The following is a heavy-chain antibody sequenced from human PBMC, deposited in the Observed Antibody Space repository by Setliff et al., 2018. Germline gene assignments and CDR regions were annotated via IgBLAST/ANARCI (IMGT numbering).Heavy chain of an antibody. CDR2: ISPYNDNT. Sequence: ASVKVSCKASGYMFKSYGINWMRQAPGQGFEWMGWISPYNDNTKSAQKFQGRVTMTTDTSTSTAYMELRSLTSDDTAVYYCARSQWDGLWFKELLSNWGQGTLVTVSS. CDR3: ARSQWDGLWFKELLSN. V-gene: IGHV1-18*04. J-gene: IGHJ4*02. CDR1: GYMFKSYG. D-gene: IGHD3-10*01.